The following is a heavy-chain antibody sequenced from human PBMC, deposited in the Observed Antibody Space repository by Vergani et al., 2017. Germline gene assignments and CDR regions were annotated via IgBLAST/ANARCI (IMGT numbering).Heavy chain of an antibody. CDR2: IYYSGST. CDR3: AREPGAYYYGSGAFGAKNYYGMDV. D-gene: IGHD3-10*01. V-gene: IGHV4-30-4*08. CDR1: GGSISSGDYY. J-gene: IGHJ6*02. Sequence: QVQLQESGPGLVKPSQTLSLTCTVSGGSISSGDYYWSWIRQPPGKGLEWIGYIYYSGSTYYNPSLKSRVTISVDTSKNQFSLKLSSVTAADTAVYYCAREPGAYYYGSGAFGAKNYYGMDVWGPGTTVTVSS.